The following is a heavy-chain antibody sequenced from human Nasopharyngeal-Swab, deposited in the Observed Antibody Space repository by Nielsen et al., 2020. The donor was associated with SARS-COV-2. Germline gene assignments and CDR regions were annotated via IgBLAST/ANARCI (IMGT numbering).Heavy chain of an antibody. Sequence: GESLKISCKGSGYSFTSYWICWGRQTPGKGLEWNGIIYPGDSDTRYSPSFQGQVTISADKSISTAYLQWSSLKASDTAMYYCARQAPHYDFWSGSASYMDVWGKGTTVTVSS. D-gene: IGHD3-3*01. CDR1: GYSFTSYW. V-gene: IGHV5-51*01. CDR2: IYPGDSDT. CDR3: ARQAPHYDFWSGSASYMDV. J-gene: IGHJ6*03.